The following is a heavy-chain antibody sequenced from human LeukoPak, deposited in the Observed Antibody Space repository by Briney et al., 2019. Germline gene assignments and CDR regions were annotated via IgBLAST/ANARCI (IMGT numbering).Heavy chain of an antibody. Sequence: PGGSLRLSCAASGFTFSSYWMHWVRQAPGKGLVWVSRINSDGSSTSYADSVKGRFTISRDNAKNTLYLQMNSLRAEDTAVYYCARGRFWSNYFDYWGQGTLVTVSS. D-gene: IGHD3-3*01. CDR2: INSDGSST. CDR3: ARGRFWSNYFDY. V-gene: IGHV3-74*01. J-gene: IGHJ4*02. CDR1: GFTFSSYW.